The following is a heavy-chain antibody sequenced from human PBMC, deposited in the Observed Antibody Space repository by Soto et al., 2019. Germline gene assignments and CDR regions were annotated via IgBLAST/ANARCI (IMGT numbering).Heavy chain of an antibody. CDR2: IIPIFGTA. Sequence: GASVKVSCKASGGTFSSYAISWVRQAPGQGLEWMGGIIPIFGTANYAQKFQDRVTITGDTSTSTVYMGMSSLRSEDTAVYYCARISDSRSQEEDYWGQGTLVTVSS. V-gene: IGHV1-69*06. J-gene: IGHJ4*02. D-gene: IGHD3-22*01. CDR1: GGTFSSYA. CDR3: ARISDSRSQEEDY.